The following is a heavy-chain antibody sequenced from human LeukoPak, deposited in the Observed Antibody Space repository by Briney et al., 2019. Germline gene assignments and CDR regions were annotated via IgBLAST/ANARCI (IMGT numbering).Heavy chain of an antibody. CDR1: GYTFTSYG. CDR2: ISAYNGNT. Sequence: ASVKVSCKASGYTFTSYGISWVRQAPGQGLEWMGWISAYNGNTNYAQKLQGRVTMTTDTSTSTAYMELSSLRSEDTAVYYCARAPTADNWFDPWGQGTLVTVSS. CDR3: ARAPTADNWFDP. V-gene: IGHV1-18*01. J-gene: IGHJ5*02.